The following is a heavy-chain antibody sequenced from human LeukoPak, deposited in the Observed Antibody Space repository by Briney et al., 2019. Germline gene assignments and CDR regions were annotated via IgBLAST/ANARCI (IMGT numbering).Heavy chain of an antibody. D-gene: IGHD4-17*01. J-gene: IGHJ4*02. CDR3: TRDPLYGALDS. CDR2: IQPDGSQG. CDR1: GFTFGSYW. Sequence: GGSLRLSCVASGFTFGSYWMTWVRQAPGKGLEWVANIQPDGSQGLYVDSVKGRFSISRDNAKKSLYLQMNSLRAEDTDVYYCTRDPLYGALDSWGQGTLVTVSS. V-gene: IGHV3-7*01.